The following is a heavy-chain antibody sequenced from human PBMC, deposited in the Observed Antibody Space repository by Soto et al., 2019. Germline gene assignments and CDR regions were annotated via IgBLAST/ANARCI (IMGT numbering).Heavy chain of an antibody. Sequence: QVQLQESGPGLVKPSQTLSLTCTVSGGSISSGGYYWSWIRQHPGKGLEWIGYIYYSGSTYYNPSLKSRVTISVDTSKNQFSLKLSSVTAADTAVYYCARARGIAVDYYGMDVWGQGTTVTVSS. V-gene: IGHV4-31*03. CDR1: GGSISSGGYY. J-gene: IGHJ6*02. CDR2: IYYSGST. CDR3: ARARGIAVDYYGMDV. D-gene: IGHD6-19*01.